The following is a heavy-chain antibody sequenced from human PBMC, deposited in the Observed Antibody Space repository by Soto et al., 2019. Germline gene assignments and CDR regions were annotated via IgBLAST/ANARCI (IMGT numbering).Heavy chain of an antibody. V-gene: IGHV4-30-2*01. Sequence: SETLSLTCAVSGGSISSGDYSWNWIRQPPGKGLEWIGYIYFGGSTYYNPSLQSRVTMSVDRSRNQFSLKLNSVTAADTAVYYCARVRREYDNSGPVDYWGQGTLVTVSS. CDR1: GGSISSGDYS. CDR2: IYFGGST. J-gene: IGHJ4*02. CDR3: ARVRREYDNSGPVDY. D-gene: IGHD3-22*01.